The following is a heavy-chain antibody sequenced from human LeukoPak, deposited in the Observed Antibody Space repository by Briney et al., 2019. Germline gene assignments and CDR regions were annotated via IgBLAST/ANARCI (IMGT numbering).Heavy chain of an antibody. CDR1: IDSFSNYH. Sequence: SETLSLTCAVHIDSFSNYHWNWIRQTPAKGVEWVGEVNESGGTNISPSLRSRVILSVDTSKNQFSLKLISVIVADTAIYYCARGQGATVPQVGKNWFDPWGQGTRVTVSS. CDR3: ARGQGATVPQVGKNWFDP. D-gene: IGHD1-26*01. J-gene: IGHJ5*02. V-gene: IGHV4-34*01. CDR2: VNESGGT.